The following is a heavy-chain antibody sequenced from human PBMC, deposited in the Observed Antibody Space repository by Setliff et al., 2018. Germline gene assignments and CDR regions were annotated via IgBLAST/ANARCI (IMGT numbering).Heavy chain of an antibody. CDR3: ARTVYYDSSGYGV. CDR1: GYTFSTYG. Sequence: ASVKVSCKASGYTFSTYGITWVRQAPGQGLEWMGWISAYNGNTNYAQKLQGRVTMTTGTSTSTAYMELRSLRSDDTAVYYCARTVYYDSSGYGVWGQGTQVTVS. V-gene: IGHV1-18*01. J-gene: IGHJ4*02. D-gene: IGHD3-22*01. CDR2: ISAYNGNT.